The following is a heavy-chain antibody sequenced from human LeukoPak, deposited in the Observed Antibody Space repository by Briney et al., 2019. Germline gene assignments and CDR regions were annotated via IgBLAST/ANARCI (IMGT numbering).Heavy chain of an antibody. CDR2: VDYSGRS. CDR1: GVSTNTYYY. V-gene: IGHV4-59*08. J-gene: IGHJ4*02. CDR3: ATNIPTPTTSPPLGY. D-gene: IGHD1-26*01. Sequence: KPSETLSLTCTVSGVSTNTYYYWSWIRQPPGKGLEWIGYVDYSGRSKYSPSLKSRVTISVDTSKYQFSLDLTSVTAADTAVYYCATNIPTPTTSPPLGYWGQGTLVTVSS.